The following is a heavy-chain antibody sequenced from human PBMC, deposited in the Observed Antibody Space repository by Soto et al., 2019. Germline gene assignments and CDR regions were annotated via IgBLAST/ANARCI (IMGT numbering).Heavy chain of an antibody. D-gene: IGHD1-1*01. Sequence: GGSLRLSCAASGFTFSSYGMHWVRQAPGKGLEWVAGILGEGTNKYYADSVRGRFTISRDNSKNTLYLQMNSLRVEDTAVYYCAKKVPGSNPLDSWGQGALVTVSS. CDR3: AKKVPGSNPLDS. CDR1: GFTFSSYG. V-gene: IGHV3-33*06. J-gene: IGHJ4*02. CDR2: ILGEGTNK.